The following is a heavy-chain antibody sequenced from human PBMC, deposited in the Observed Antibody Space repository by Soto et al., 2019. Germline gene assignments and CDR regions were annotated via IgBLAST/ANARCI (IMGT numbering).Heavy chain of an antibody. CDR2: FGSDGTAI. CDR3: VRPGLTVPGTRYFDH. CDR1: GFTFNSYA. D-gene: IGHD6-19*01. J-gene: IGHJ4*02. V-gene: IGHV3-23*05. Sequence: EVQLLESGGAFVQPGGSLRLSCAASGFTFNSYAMSWVRQAPGQGLEWVSAFGSDGTAIQSPDSVKGRLTISQDNSNDMLYLQMNSLRAEDTAVYYCVRPGLTVPGTRYFDHWGQGALVTVSS.